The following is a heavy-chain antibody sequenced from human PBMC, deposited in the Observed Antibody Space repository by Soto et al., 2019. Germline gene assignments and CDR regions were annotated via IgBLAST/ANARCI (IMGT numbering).Heavy chain of an antibody. CDR3: VREDDGGDRDYYGLDV. Sequence: QLQLQESGPGLVRPSQTLSLTCTVSGGSMNIDHSHWTWIRQAPGKGLEWIGYIQYSGSIQSNPSPQSRLTMAGDTSKNLSSLNLSSGTAADTAVYFCVREDDGGDRDYYGLDVWGQGTTVTVSS. V-gene: IGHV4-30-4*01. CDR2: IQYSGSI. CDR1: GGSMNIDHSH. D-gene: IGHD4-17*01. J-gene: IGHJ6*02.